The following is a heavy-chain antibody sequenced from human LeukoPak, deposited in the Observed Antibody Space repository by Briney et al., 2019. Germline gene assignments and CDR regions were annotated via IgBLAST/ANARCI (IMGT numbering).Heavy chain of an antibody. CDR2: IYYSGST. J-gene: IGHJ4*02. CDR3: ARTRPTYYYGSGSSYYFDY. CDR1: GGSISNYY. D-gene: IGHD3-10*01. V-gene: IGHV4-59*01. Sequence: TSETLSLTCTVSGGSISNYYWSWIRQPPGKGLEWIGYIYYSGSTNYNPSLKSRVTISVDTSENQFSLKLTSVTAADTAVYYCARTRPTYYYGSGSSYYFDYWGQGTLVTVSS.